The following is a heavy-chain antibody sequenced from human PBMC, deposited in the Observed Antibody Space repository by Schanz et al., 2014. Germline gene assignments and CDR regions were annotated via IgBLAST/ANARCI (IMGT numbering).Heavy chain of an antibody. CDR2: VYMSAAST. J-gene: IGHJ3*01. Sequence: EVQLVESGGGLIQPGGSLRLSCAVSGFTVSSNYMSWVRQAPGKGLEWVSTVYMSAASTRYADSVKGRFIISRDSSKNTLFLQMNSLRPEDTALYFCARDAGRDGYNLAFDVWGQGTLVTVSS. CDR3: ARDAGRDGYNLAFDV. V-gene: IGHV3-53*01. CDR1: GFTVSSNY. D-gene: IGHD1-1*01.